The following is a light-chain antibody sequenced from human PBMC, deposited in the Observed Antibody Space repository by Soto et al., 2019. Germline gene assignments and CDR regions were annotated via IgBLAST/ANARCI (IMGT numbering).Light chain of an antibody. CDR1: RHVYINA. Sequence: VVLTQSPATLSLSPGDRATLSCRASRHVYINALGWYQQKPGRTPTLLIYGASTRATDIPDRFSATGSGTDFSLTISGVEPADSAVYYFQQYGASPFTFGPGTRLEI. V-gene: IGKV3-20*01. CDR2: GAS. CDR3: QQYGASPFT. J-gene: IGKJ3*01.